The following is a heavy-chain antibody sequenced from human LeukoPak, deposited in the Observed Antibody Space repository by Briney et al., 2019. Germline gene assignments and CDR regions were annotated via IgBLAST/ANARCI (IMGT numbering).Heavy chain of an antibody. CDR3: ARPIPTSADYDGDYYYWMAV. Sequence: SVTLSLTCSVSGVSISSINWLRRVREPPGKGLGWIGEIYRSGSTNYNLFLKSRVTISGDKSQKQLSLTRSSVTGADTAVYYCARPIPTSADYDGDYYYWMAVSGKGTTVTV. CDR2: IYRSGST. CDR1: GVSISSINW. D-gene: IGHD4-17*01. J-gene: IGHJ6*01. V-gene: IGHV4-4*02.